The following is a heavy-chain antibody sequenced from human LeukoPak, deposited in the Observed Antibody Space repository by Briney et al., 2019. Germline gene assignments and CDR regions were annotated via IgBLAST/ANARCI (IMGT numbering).Heavy chain of an antibody. J-gene: IGHJ4*02. CDR3: ARVIGDYVWGSYRWYYFDY. D-gene: IGHD3-16*02. CDR1: GGSISSSNW. CDR2: IYHSGST. Sequence: SETLSLTCAVSGGSISSSNWWSWVRQPPGKGLEWIGEIYHSGSTNYNPSLKSRVTISVDKSKNQFSLKLSSVTAADTAVYYCARVIGDYVWGSYRWYYFDYWGQGTLVTVSS. V-gene: IGHV4-4*02.